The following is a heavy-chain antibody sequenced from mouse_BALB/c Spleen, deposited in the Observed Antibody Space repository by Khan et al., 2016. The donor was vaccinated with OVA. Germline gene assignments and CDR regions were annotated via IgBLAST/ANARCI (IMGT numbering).Heavy chain of an antibody. CDR1: GFSLTGYG. Sequence: VQLKQSGPGLVAPSQRLSITCTVSGFSLTGYGVNWVRQPPGKGLEWLGRIWGDGSTDYNADHKSRLRIRKDKSKSKAYLKMTSQQTDDTARYYCASDRTYVHRGFAYWGQGTLVTVSA. J-gene: IGHJ3*01. CDR2: IWGDGST. V-gene: IGHV2-6-7*01. CDR3: ASDRTYVHRGFAY. D-gene: IGHD1-1*02.